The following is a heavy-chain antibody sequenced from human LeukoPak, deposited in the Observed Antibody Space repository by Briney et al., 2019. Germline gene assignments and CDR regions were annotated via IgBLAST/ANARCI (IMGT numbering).Heavy chain of an antibody. CDR1: GFTLSNAW. CDR3: ARDTRRGVDY. V-gene: IGHV3-7*01. D-gene: IGHD3-10*01. CDR2: IKQDGSEK. J-gene: IGHJ4*02. Sequence: GGSLRLSCAASGFTLSNAWMSWVRQAPGKGLEWVANIKQDGSEKYYVDSVKGRFTISRDNAKNSLYLQMNSLRAEDTAVYYCARDTRRGVDYWGQGTLVTVSS.